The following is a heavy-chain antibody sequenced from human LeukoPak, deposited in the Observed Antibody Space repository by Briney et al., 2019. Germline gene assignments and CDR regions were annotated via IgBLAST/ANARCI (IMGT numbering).Heavy chain of an antibody. J-gene: IGHJ4*02. CDR3: ARAPYSSGRNYYFDY. V-gene: IGHV3-74*01. D-gene: IGHD3-22*01. CDR2: INHDGSST. CDR1: GFTFNYYW. Sequence: PGGSLRLSCAASGFTFNYYWMHWVRQAPGKGLVWVSRINHDGSSTTSADSVKGRFTISRDNAKNTLYLQMDSLRAEDTAIYYCARAPYSSGRNYYFDYWGQGTLVTVSS.